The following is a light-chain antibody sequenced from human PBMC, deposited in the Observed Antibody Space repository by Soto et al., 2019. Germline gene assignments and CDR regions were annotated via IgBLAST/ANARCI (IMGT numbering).Light chain of an antibody. CDR1: QSIRSR. CDR2: DAS. CDR3: QQFNSYSPGA. J-gene: IGKJ1*01. V-gene: IGKV1-5*02. Sequence: GDRVTIICRASQSIRSRLAWYQQKPGKAPNLLIFDASSLESGVPSRFSGSGSGTEFTLTISSLQPDDFATYYCQQFNSYSPGAFGQGTKVEIK.